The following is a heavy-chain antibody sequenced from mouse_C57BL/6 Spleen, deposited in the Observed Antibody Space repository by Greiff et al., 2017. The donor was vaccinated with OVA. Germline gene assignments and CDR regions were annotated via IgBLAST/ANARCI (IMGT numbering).Heavy chain of an antibody. CDR1: GFTFSDAW. Sequence: EVKVEESGGGLVQPGGSMKLSCAASGFTFSDAWMDWVRQSPEQGLEWVAEIRNKANNPATYYAESLKGRFTISGDVCISSVYLQMNSLRAEATGIYYGTSDDGYLLAYWGQGTLVTVSA. V-gene: IGHV6-6*01. CDR3: TSDDGYLLAY. CDR2: IRNKANNPAT. D-gene: IGHD2-3*01. J-gene: IGHJ3*01.